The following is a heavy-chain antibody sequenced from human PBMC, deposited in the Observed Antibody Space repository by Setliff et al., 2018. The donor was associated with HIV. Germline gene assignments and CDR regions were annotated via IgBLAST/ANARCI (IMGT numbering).Heavy chain of an antibody. J-gene: IGHJ6*02. Sequence: SETLSLTCTVSGYSISSGYYWGWIRQPPGKGLEWIGGIYHSGSTYYNPSLKSRVTISVDTSKNQFSLKLSSVTAADTAVYYCARDDSSGWHFYYYYGMDVWGQGTTVTVSS. CDR1: GYSISSGYY. V-gene: IGHV4-38-2*02. CDR2: IYHSGST. D-gene: IGHD6-19*01. CDR3: ARDDSSGWHFYYYYGMDV.